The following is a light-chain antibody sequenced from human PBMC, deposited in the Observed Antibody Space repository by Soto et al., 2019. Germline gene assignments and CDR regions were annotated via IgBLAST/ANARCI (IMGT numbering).Light chain of an antibody. V-gene: IGKV1-39*01. CDR1: QMISTY. J-gene: IGKJ2*01. CDR3: QQSNSMPFT. Sequence: DIQMTQSPSSLSASVGDRVTISCRASQMISTYLNWYQQKPGKAPKLLIYAASSLQSGVPSRFTGSGSATDFTLTISSLQPEDFATYSCQQSNSMPFTFGQGTKLEI. CDR2: AAS.